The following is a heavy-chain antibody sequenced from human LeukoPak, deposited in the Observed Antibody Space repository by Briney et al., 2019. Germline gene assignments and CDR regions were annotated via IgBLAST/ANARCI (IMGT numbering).Heavy chain of an antibody. D-gene: IGHD3-10*01. CDR1: GFTVSNNY. V-gene: IGHV3-53*01. J-gene: IGHJ5*02. CDR3: ARQAWLEGGVIT. CDR2: IYSGGST. Sequence: GGSLRLSCAASGFTVSNNYMSWVRQAPGKGLEWVSVIYSGGSTYYADSVKGRFTISRDNSKNTLYLQMNSLRAEDTAVYYCARQAWLEGGVITWGQGTLVTVSS.